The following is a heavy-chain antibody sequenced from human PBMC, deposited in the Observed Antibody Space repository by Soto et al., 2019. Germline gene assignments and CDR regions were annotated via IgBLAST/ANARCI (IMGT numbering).Heavy chain of an antibody. CDR2: ISYDESDK. CDR3: VKSQFSDSGGYPLAS. D-gene: IGHD3-22*01. J-gene: IGHJ4*02. CDR1: GFTFSTYA. V-gene: IGHV3-30*18. Sequence: QVQLVESGGGVVQPGRSLRLSCAASGFTFSTYAMHWVRQAPGKGLEWVAVISYDESDKLYVDSVKGRFTISKDNSKNTLYLQMNSLRVEDTAVYYCVKSQFSDSGGYPLASWGQGTLVTVSS.